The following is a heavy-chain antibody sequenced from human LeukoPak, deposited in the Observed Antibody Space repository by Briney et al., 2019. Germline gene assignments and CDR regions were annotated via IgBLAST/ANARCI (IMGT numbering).Heavy chain of an antibody. D-gene: IGHD3-22*01. J-gene: IGHJ5*02. V-gene: IGHV4-34*01. CDR1: GGSFSGYY. Sequence: SETLSLTCAVYGGSFSGYYWSWIRQPPGRGLEWIGEINHSGSTNYNPSLKSRVTISVDTSKNQFSLKLSSVTAADTAVYYCARKTMIVVVNWFDPWGQGTLVTVSS. CDR2: INHSGST. CDR3: ARKTMIVVVNWFDP.